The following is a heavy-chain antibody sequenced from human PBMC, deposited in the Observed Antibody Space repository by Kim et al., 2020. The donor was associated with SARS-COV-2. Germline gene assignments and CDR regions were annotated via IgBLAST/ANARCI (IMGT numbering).Heavy chain of an antibody. V-gene: IGHV4-34*01. CDR3: ARERGYDFWSGYRPYYFDY. CDR1: GGSFSGYY. J-gene: IGHJ4*02. D-gene: IGHD3-3*01. Sequence: SETLSHTCAVYGGSFSGYYWSWIRQPPGKGLEWIGEINHSGSTNYNPSLKSRVTISVDTSKNQFSLKLSSVTAADTAVYYCARERGYDFWSGYRPYYFDYWGQGTLVTVSS. CDR2: INHSGST.